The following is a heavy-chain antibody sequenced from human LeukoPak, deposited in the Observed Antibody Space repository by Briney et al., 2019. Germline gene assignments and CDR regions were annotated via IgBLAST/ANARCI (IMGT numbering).Heavy chain of an antibody. CDR2: IRSKDYGGTT. V-gene: IGHV3-49*04. Sequence: GRSLRLSCTASGFSFGVHYLGGVRQAPGKGLKWLGFIRSKDYGGTTESAASVKGRFTFSRDDSNSIAYLEMNNLDTDDTAVYYCTRSGDYCDYWGQGILVTVSS. D-gene: IGHD3-3*01. CDR1: GFSFGVHY. CDR3: TRSGDYCDY. J-gene: IGHJ4*02.